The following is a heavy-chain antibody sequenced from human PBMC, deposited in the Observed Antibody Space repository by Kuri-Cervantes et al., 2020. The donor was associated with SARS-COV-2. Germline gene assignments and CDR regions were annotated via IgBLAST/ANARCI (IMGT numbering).Heavy chain of an antibody. Sequence: GESLKISCAASGFTFSSYAMSWVRQAPGKGLEWVANIKQDGSEKYYVDSVKGRFTISRDNAKNSLYLQMNSLRAEDTAVYYCAKVVEVVVAAAFDYWGQGTLVTVSS. CDR1: GFTFSSYA. D-gene: IGHD2-15*01. CDR2: IKQDGSEK. V-gene: IGHV3-7*01. CDR3: AKVVEVVVAAAFDY. J-gene: IGHJ4*02.